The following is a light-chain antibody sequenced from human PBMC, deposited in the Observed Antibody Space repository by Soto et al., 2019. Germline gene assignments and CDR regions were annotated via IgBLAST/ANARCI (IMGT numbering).Light chain of an antibody. CDR1: QSVSGY. CDR3: QQYGSSTKT. V-gene: IGKV3-20*01. Sequence: EIVLTQSPATLSLTPGERATLSCSASQSVSGYLAWNQQKPGQAPRLLIYDASNRATGIPDRFSGSGSGTDFTLTISRLEPEDFAVYYCQQYGSSTKTFGQGTKVDIK. CDR2: DAS. J-gene: IGKJ1*01.